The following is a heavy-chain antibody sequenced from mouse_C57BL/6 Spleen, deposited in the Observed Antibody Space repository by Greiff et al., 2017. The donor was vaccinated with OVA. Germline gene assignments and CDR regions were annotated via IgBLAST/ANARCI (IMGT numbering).Heavy chain of an antibody. CDR3: TTYYGNLYYAMDY. CDR2: IDPEDGDT. J-gene: IGHJ4*01. D-gene: IGHD2-1*01. V-gene: IGHV14-1*01. CDR1: GFNIKDYY. Sequence: DVKLQESGAELVRPGASVKLSCTASGFNIKDYYIHWVKQRPEQGLEWIGRIDPEDGDTEYAPKFQGKATMTADTSSNTAYLQLSSLTSEDTAVYYCTTYYGNLYYAMDYWGQGTSVTVSS.